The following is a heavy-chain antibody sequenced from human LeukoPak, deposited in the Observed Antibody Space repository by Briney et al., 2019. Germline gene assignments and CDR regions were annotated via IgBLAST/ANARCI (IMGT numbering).Heavy chain of an antibody. J-gene: IGHJ4*02. D-gene: IGHD1-26*01. Sequence: SGPTLANPTQTLTLTCTFSGFSLTGGGVGVGWIRQPPGKAMEWLALIYWNDDKRYSPSLKNRLTITKDTSKNQVVLTMTNVDPVDTATYYCAHKWDYNDYFDIWGQGTLVTVSS. CDR2: IYWNDDK. V-gene: IGHV2-5*01. CDR1: GFSLTGGGVG. CDR3: AHKWDYNDYFDI.